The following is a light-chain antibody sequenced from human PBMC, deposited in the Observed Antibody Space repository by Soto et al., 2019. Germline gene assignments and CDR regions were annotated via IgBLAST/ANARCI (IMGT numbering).Light chain of an antibody. V-gene: IGLV2-14*01. J-gene: IGLJ1*01. Sequence: QSVLTQPASVSGSPGQSITISYTGTSSDVGGYNYVSWYQQHPGKAPKLMIYAVTDRPSGVSSRFSGSKSGNTASLTISGLQAEDEADYYCSSYTSSSTLFGNGNKVTVL. CDR1: SSDVGGYNY. CDR2: AVT. CDR3: SSYTSSSTL.